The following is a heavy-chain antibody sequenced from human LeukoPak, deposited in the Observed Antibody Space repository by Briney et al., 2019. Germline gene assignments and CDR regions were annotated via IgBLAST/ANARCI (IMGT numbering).Heavy chain of an antibody. J-gene: IGHJ4*02. CDR2: IYPGDSDT. D-gene: IGHD3-3*01. CDR1: GYSFTSYW. Sequence: GESLKISCKGSGYSFTSYWIGWVRQMPGKGLEWMGIIYPGDSDTRYSPSFQGQVTISADKSISTAYLQWSSLKASDTAMYYCARHLGRLRFLERLFTSPPYFDYWGQGTLVTVSS. V-gene: IGHV5-51*01. CDR3: ARHLGRLRFLERLFTSPPYFDY.